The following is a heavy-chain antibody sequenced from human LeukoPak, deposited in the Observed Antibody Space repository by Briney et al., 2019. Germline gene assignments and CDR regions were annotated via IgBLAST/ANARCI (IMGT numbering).Heavy chain of an antibody. D-gene: IGHD6-19*01. Sequence: QPGGSLRLSCAASGFTFSSYAMSWVGQAPGRGREWVSAISGSGGSTYYADSVKGRFTISRDNSKNTLYLQMNSLRAEDTAVYYCAKTIQWPYYFDYWGQGTLVTVSS. CDR2: ISGSGGST. CDR3: AKTIQWPYYFDY. V-gene: IGHV3-23*01. J-gene: IGHJ4*02. CDR1: GFTFSSYA.